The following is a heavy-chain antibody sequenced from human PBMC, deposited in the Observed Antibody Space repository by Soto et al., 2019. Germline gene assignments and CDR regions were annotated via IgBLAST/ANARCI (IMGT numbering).Heavy chain of an antibody. V-gene: IGHV3-48*01. J-gene: IGHJ6*03. CDR2: IRSSSSVI. D-gene: IGHD7-27*01. Sequence: GXSLRLSGATSGFILSDCAINWVGQAPGKGLEWVSYIRSSSSVIDYADSVKGRFTVSRDNARNSLYLQMNSLRAEDTAVYYCARDLSWGSNWYYYMDVWGKGTTVTVSS. CDR3: ARDLSWGSNWYYYMDV. CDR1: GFILSDCA.